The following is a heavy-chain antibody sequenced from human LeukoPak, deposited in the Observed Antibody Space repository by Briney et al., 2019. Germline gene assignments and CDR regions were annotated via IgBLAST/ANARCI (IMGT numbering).Heavy chain of an antibody. CDR3: ARDGAQGYCSSTSCYTLPPGPSYGMDV. J-gene: IGHJ6*02. CDR1: GYTFTSYG. D-gene: IGHD2-2*02. Sequence: GASVKVSCKASGYTFTSYGISWVRQAPEQGLEWMGWISAYNGNTNYAQKLQGRVTMTTDTSTSTAYMELRSLRSDDTAVYYCARDGAQGYCSSTSCYTLPPGPSYGMDVWGQGTTVTVSS. CDR2: ISAYNGNT. V-gene: IGHV1-18*01.